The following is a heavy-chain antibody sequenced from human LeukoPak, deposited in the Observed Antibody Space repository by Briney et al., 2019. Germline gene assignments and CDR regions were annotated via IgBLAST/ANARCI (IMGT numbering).Heavy chain of an antibody. CDR3: ARSRPGYYFDY. CDR2: ISSSSGPI. CDR1: GFTFSSYI. J-gene: IGHJ4*02. Sequence: PGGPLRLSCAASGFTFSSYIMNWVRQAPGKGLEWVSYISSSSGPIYYAYSVKGRFTISRDNAKSSLYLQMNSLRAQDTAVYYCARSRPGYYFDYWGLGTLVTVSS. V-gene: IGHV3-48*01. D-gene: IGHD6-6*01.